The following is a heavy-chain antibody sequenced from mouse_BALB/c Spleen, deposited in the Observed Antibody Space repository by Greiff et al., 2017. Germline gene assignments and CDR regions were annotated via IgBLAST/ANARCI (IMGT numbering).Heavy chain of an antibody. Sequence: EVKLVESGGDLVKPGGSLKLSCAASGFTFSSYGMSWVRQTPDKRLEWVATISSGGSYTYYPDSVKGRFTISRDNAKNTLYLQMSSLKSEDTAMYYCTRGSPWYFDVWGAGTTVTVSS. CDR3: TRGSPWYFDV. J-gene: IGHJ1*01. CDR2: ISSGGSYT. V-gene: IGHV5-6*01. CDR1: GFTFSSYG.